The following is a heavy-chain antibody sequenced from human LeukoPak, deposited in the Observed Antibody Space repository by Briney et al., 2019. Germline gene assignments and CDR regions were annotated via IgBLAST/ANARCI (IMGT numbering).Heavy chain of an antibody. CDR2: ISGSGGAT. J-gene: IGHJ4*02. V-gene: IGHV3-23*01. D-gene: IGHD3-10*01. CDR1: GFTFSSFA. CDR3: AKNYGSGTYYNYFDS. Sequence: GGSLRLSCAASGFTFSSFAMSWVRRAPGKGLEWVSCISGSGGATYYADSVKGRFTISRDNSENTLYLQINSLRAEDTAVFCCAKNYGSGTYYNYFDSWGQGTLVTVSS.